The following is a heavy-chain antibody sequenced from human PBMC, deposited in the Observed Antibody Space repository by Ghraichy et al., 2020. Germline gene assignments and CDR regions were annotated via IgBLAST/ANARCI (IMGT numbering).Heavy chain of an antibody. D-gene: IGHD3-9*01. CDR2: FHYNGIT. Sequence: SETLSLTCTVSGGSINSGTYCWGWVPRAPAKVLGWIRPFHYNGITYSNPSLLSRVTISVDRSKNHLPLNWSPVTAADTAVYYCTRQPTGYPNWFDPWGRGALVAVSS. CDR3: TRQPTGYPNWFDP. V-gene: IGHV4-39*01. J-gene: IGHJ5*02. CDR1: GGSINSGTYC.